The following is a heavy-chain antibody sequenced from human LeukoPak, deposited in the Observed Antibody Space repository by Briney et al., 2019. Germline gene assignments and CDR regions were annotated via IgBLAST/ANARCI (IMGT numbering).Heavy chain of an antibody. J-gene: IGHJ6*02. V-gene: IGHV3-15*01. D-gene: IGHD1/OR15-1a*01. CDR3: TTASKTPNNYYYYGMDV. CDR2: IKSKTDGGTT. CDR1: GFTFSNAW. Sequence: GGSLRLSCAASGFTFSNAWMRWVRQAPGKGLEWVGRIKSKTDGGTTDYAAPVKGRFTISRDDSKNTLYLQMNSLKPEDTAVYYCTTASKTPNNYYYYGMDVWGQGTTVSVSS.